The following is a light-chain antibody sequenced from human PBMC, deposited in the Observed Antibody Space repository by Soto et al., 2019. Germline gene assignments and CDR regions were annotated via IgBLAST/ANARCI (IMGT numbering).Light chain of an antibody. J-gene: IGLJ1*01. CDR2: DVS. V-gene: IGLV2-14*03. CDR1: RSDVGGYSS. Sequence: QSALTQPASVSGSPGQSITISCTGTRSDVGGYSSVSWYQHHPGNPPKLMIYDVSNRPSGVSNRFSGSKSGNTSSLTISGLQAEDEADYYCSSYTSTRTLYVCGTGTKLTVL. CDR3: SSYTSTRTLYV.